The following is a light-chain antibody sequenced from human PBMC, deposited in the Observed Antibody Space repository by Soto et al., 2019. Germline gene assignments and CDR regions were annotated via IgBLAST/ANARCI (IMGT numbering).Light chain of an antibody. J-gene: IGKJ5*01. CDR3: QQYDNLPIT. CDR1: QDISNY. CDR2: DAS. Sequence: DIQLTQSTCSLPASVGDRVTMTSQASQDISNYLNWYQQKPGKAPKLLIYDASNLETGVPSRFSGSGSGTDFTFTISSLQPEDIATYYCQQYDNLPITFGQGTRLEIK. V-gene: IGKV1-33*01.